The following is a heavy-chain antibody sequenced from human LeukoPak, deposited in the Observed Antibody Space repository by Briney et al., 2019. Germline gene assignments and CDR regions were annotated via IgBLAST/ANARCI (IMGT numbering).Heavy chain of an antibody. D-gene: IGHD1-7*01. CDR2: IYHSGST. CDR1: GGSISSYY. CDR3: ARVQNYAFDY. J-gene: IGHJ4*02. Sequence: SETLSLTCTVSGGSISSYYWGWVRQPPGKGLEWIGNIYHSGSTYYNPSLKSRVTISLDTSKNQFSLKLSSVTAADTAVYYCARVQNYAFDYWGQGTLVTVSS. V-gene: IGHV4-38-2*02.